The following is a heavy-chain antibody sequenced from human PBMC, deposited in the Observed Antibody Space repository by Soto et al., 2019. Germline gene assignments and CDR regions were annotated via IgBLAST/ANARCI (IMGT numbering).Heavy chain of an antibody. Sequence: SVKVSCKASGGTFSSYAISWVRQAPGQGLEWMGGIIPILGTANYAQKFQGRVTITADKSTSTAYMELSSLRSEDTAVYYCARDGYYYDSSGYGVFGYWGQVTLVTVSS. D-gene: IGHD3-22*01. CDR1: GGTFSSYA. J-gene: IGHJ4*02. V-gene: IGHV1-69*10. CDR2: IIPILGTA. CDR3: ARDGYYYDSSGYGVFGY.